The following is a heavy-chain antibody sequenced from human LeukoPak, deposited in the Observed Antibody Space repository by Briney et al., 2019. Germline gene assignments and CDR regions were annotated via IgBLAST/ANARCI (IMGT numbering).Heavy chain of an antibody. Sequence: PGRSLRLSCAASGFTFSSYVMSWVRQAPGKGLEWVSAISGSGGSTYYAVSVKGRFTISRDKSKNTLSLQMNILRAEDTAVYYCAKDRHFEGSGSSTWEWDVWGKGTTVTISS. CDR2: ISGSGGST. D-gene: IGHD3-10*01. V-gene: IGHV3-23*01. J-gene: IGHJ6*04. CDR1: GFTFSSYV. CDR3: AKDRHFEGSGSSTWEWDV.